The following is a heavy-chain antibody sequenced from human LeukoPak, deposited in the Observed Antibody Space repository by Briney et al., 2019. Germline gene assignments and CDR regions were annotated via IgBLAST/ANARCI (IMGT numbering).Heavy chain of an antibody. CDR3: ARTGYSSGWSFTGFDY. Sequence: SETLSLTCTVSGGSISSYYWSWIRQPPGKGLEWIGYIYYSGSTNYNPSLKSRVTISVDTSKNQFSLKLSSVTAADTAVYYCARTGYSSGWSFTGFDYWGQGTLVTVSS. CDR2: IYYSGST. D-gene: IGHD6-19*01. V-gene: IGHV4-59*08. CDR1: GGSISSYY. J-gene: IGHJ4*02.